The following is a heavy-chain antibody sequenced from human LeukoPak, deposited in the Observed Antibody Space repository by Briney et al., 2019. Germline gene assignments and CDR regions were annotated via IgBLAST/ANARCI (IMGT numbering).Heavy chain of an antibody. Sequence: GGSLRLSCAASGFIFSSYPLNWVRKAPGKGLEWVSTISGDSSYIQYADSVKGRFTISRDNSKNTLYLQMSSLRAEDTAVYYCVKGDCSGGSCYLYYYYYGMDVWGQGTTVTVSS. V-gene: IGHV3-21*01. J-gene: IGHJ6*02. D-gene: IGHD2-15*01. CDR2: ISGDSSYI. CDR3: VKGDCSGGSCYLYYYYYGMDV. CDR1: GFIFSSYP.